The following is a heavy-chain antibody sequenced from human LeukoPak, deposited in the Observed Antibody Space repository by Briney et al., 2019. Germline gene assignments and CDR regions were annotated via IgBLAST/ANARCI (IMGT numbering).Heavy chain of an antibody. D-gene: IGHD5-18*01. Sequence: GGSLRPSCAASGFTFSSFAMSWVGGAPGHGRRWFSAISGSGGSTYYADSVKGRFTISRDNSKNTLYLQMNSLRAEDTAVYYCAKDLTGIQGFFDYWGQGTLVTVSS. CDR3: AKDLTGIQGFFDY. CDR1: GFTFSSFA. CDR2: ISGSGGST. J-gene: IGHJ4*02. V-gene: IGHV3-23*01.